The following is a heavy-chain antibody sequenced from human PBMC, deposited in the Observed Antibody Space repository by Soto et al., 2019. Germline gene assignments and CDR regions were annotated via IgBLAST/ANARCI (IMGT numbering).Heavy chain of an antibody. CDR3: ARVYSPRGGYYYYGMDV. Sequence: QVQLQQWGAGLLKPSETLSLTCAVYGGSFSGYYWSWIRQPPGKGLEWIGEINHSGSTNYNPSLKSRVTISVDTSKNQFSLKLSSVTAADTAVYYCARVYSPRGGYYYYGMDVWGQGTTVTVSS. V-gene: IGHV4-34*01. CDR2: INHSGST. J-gene: IGHJ6*02. CDR1: GGSFSGYY. D-gene: IGHD4-4*01.